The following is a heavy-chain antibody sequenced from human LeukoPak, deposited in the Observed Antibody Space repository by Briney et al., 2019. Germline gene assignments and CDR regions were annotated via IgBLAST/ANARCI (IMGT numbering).Heavy chain of an antibody. D-gene: IGHD2-21*02. V-gene: IGHV3-30*18. Sequence: QPGRSLRLSCAASGFTFSSYGMHWVRQAPGKGLEWVAVISYDGSNKYYADSVKGRFTISRDNSKNTLYPQMNSLRAEDTAVYYCAKEDLAYCGGDCYPTLDYWGQGTLVTVSS. J-gene: IGHJ4*02. CDR2: ISYDGSNK. CDR1: GFTFSSYG. CDR3: AKEDLAYCGGDCYPTLDY.